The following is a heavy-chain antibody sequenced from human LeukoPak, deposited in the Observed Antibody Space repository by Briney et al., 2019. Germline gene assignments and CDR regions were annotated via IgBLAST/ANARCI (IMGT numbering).Heavy chain of an antibody. V-gene: IGHV1-2*02. CDR2: INPNSGGT. CDR1: VYTFTGYY. D-gene: IGHD3-22*01. CDR3: ARAGGKTYYYDSSGYNWFDP. Sequence: ASVKVSCKASVYTFTGYYMHWVRQAPGQGLEWMGWINPNSGGTNYAQKFQGRVTMTRDTSISTAYMELSRLRSDDTAVYYCARAGGKTYYYDSSGYNWFDPWGQGTLVTVSS. J-gene: IGHJ5*02.